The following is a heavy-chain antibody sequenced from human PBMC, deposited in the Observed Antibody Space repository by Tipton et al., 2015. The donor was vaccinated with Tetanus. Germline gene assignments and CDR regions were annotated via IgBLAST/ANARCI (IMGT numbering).Heavy chain of an antibody. J-gene: IGHJ4*02. Sequence: SLRLSCEASGFTFSTYPFHWVRQAPGKGLEWVAAIGDTEFVTYYADSLKGRFTISRDNSKNTLYLQMNSLRAEDTAVYHCARDGAPRITMVRGVVGDYWGQGTLVTVSS. D-gene: IGHD3-10*01. V-gene: IGHV3-23*01. CDR3: ARDGAPRITMVRGVVGDY. CDR1: GFTFSTYP. CDR2: IGDTEFVT.